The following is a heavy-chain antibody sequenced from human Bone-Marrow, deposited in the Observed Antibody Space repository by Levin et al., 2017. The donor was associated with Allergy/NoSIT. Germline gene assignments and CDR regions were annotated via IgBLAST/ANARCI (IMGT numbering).Heavy chain of an antibody. CDR3: ARGIAAGGGNWFDP. V-gene: IGHV3-53*01. CDR1: GFSVGGNY. CDR2: IYSGDTT. J-gene: IGHJ5*02. D-gene: IGHD6-13*01. Sequence: SCAASGFSVGGNYMAWLRQAPGKGLEWVSLIYSGDTTHYADSVKGRFIISRDSSKNTLFLQMNSLRVDDTAMYYCARGIAAGGGNWFDPWGQGTLVTVSS.